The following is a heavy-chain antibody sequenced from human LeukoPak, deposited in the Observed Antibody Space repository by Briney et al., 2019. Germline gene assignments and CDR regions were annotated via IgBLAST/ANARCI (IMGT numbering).Heavy chain of an antibody. J-gene: IGHJ5*02. Sequence: GSLGLSCAASGFTFSSYGMHWVRQAPGKGLEWVAVISYDGSNKYYADSVKGRFTISRDNSKNTLYLQMNSLRAEDTAVYYCAKGYSSGPGWFDPWGQGTLVTVSS. CDR1: GFTFSSYG. CDR2: ISYDGSNK. V-gene: IGHV3-30*18. CDR3: AKGYSSGPGWFDP. D-gene: IGHD6-19*01.